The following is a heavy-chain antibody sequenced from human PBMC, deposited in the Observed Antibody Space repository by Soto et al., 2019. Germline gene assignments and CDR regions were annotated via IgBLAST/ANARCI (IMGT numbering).Heavy chain of an antibody. V-gene: IGHV3-74*01. J-gene: IGHJ5*02. CDR3: APGGSGSYA. D-gene: IGHD1-26*01. CDR2: INSDGIST. CDR1: GFAFSSYW. Sequence: EVQLVESGGGLVRPGGSLRLSCAASGFAFSSYWMHWVRQAPGKGLVWVSRINSDGISTYYAGSVKGRFTISRDNAKNTLFLQMNSLRVEDTAVYYCAPGGSGSYAWGQGTLVTVSS.